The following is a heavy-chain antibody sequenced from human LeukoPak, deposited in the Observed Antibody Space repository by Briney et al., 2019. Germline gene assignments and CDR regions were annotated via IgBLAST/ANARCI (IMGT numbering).Heavy chain of an antibody. CDR3: ASGGCSSTSCYEADYYYYYGMDV. CDR1: GYTFTIYD. V-gene: IGHV1-8*01. Sequence: AASVNVSCTASGYTFTIYDINWVRQATGQGLEWMGWMSPKSGNTGYAQKLQGRVTMTTDTSTSTAYMELRSLRSDDTAVYYCASGGCSSTSCYEADYYYYYGMDVWGQGTTVTVSS. CDR2: MSPKSGNT. D-gene: IGHD2-2*01. J-gene: IGHJ6*02.